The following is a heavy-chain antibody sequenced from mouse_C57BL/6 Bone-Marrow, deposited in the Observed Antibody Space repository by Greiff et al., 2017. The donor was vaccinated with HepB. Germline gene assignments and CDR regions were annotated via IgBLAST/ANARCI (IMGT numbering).Heavy chain of an antibody. Sequence: QVQLQQPGAELVKPGASVKLSCKASGYTFTSYWMQWVKQRPGQGLEWIGEIDPSDSYTNYNQKFKGKATLTVDTSSSTAYMQLSSLTSEDSAVYDCAGAYYSKGAWFAYWGQGTLVTVSA. CDR1: GYTFTSYW. D-gene: IGHD2-5*01. J-gene: IGHJ3*01. CDR3: AGAYYSKGAWFAY. CDR2: IDPSDSYT. V-gene: IGHV1-50*01.